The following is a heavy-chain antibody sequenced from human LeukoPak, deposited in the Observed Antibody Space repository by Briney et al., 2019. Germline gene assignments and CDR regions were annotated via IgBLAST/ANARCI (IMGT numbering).Heavy chain of an antibody. CDR3: TKGGSYSYDAFDI. CDR1: GFTFSTFG. CDR2: IIASGGGR. V-gene: IGHV3-23*01. D-gene: IGHD1-26*01. Sequence: GGSLRLSCVASGFTFSTFGMSWVRQAPGKGLEWVSTIIASGGGRHYADSVKGRFTISRDTAKNTLYMQMNSLRAEDTALYYCTKGGSYSYDAFDIWGQGTMVTVSS. J-gene: IGHJ3*02.